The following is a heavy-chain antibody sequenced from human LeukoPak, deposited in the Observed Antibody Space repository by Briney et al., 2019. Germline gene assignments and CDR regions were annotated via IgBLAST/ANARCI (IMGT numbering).Heavy chain of an antibody. CDR2: IIPIFGTA. J-gene: IGHJ4*02. D-gene: IGHD2-2*01. CDR1: GGTFSSYA. CDR3: ARDGGEYCRSTSCHTLDY. Sequence: SVKVSCKASGGTFSSYAISWVRQAPGQGLEWMGGIIPIFGTANYAQKFQGRVTITADESTSTAYMELSSLRSQDTAVYYCARDGGEYCRSTSCHTLDYWGQGTLVTVSS. V-gene: IGHV1-69*13.